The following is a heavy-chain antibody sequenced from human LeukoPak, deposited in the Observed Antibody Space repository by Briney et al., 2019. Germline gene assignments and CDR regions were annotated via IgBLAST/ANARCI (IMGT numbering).Heavy chain of an antibody. CDR1: GFTFSSYW. Sequence: QAGGSLRLSCGASGFTFSSYWMSWVRQAPGKGLEWVANIKQDGSEKYYVDSVKGRFTISRDNAENSVYLQMNSLRAEDTAVYYCARCGSRNCCGDAFGIWGQGTMVAVSS. CDR3: ARCGSRNCCGDAFGI. CDR2: IKQDGSEK. J-gene: IGHJ3*02. D-gene: IGHD2-2*01. V-gene: IGHV3-7*01.